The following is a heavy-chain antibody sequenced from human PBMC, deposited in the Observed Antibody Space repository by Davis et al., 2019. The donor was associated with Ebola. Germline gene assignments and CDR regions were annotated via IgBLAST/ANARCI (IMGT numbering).Heavy chain of an antibody. CDR3: ARDRRVLRVTQQLSPYYYYGMDV. V-gene: IGHV1-3*01. J-gene: IGHJ6*02. D-gene: IGHD6-13*01. CDR2: INAGNGNT. CDR1: GYTFSSYA. Sequence: AASVKVSCKASGYTFSSYAMHWVRQAPGQRLEWMGWINAGNGNTNYAQKLQGRVTMTTDTSTSTAYMELRSLRSDDTAVYYCARDRRVLRVTQQLSPYYYYGMDVWGQGTTVTVSS.